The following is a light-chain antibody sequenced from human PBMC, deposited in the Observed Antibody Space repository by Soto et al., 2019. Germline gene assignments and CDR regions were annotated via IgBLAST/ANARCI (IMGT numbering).Light chain of an antibody. J-gene: IGKJ2*02. Sequence: EIVMTQSPATLSVSPGERATLSCRASQSVSSNLAWYQQKPGQAPRPLIYGASTRATGIPARFSGSGSGTEFTLTISSLQSEDFAVYYCQQYNNWPRSTFGQGTKLEIK. CDR2: GAS. CDR1: QSVSSN. V-gene: IGKV3-15*01. CDR3: QQYNNWPRST.